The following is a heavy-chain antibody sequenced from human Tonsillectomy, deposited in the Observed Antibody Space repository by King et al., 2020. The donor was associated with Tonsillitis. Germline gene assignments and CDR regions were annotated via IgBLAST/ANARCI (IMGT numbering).Heavy chain of an antibody. CDR2: ISYDGSDK. CDR1: GFTFSSSG. Sequence: VQLVESGGGVVQPGRSLRLSCAASGFTFSSSGMHWVRQAPGKGLEWVAVISYDGSDKYYADSVKGRFTISRDNSKNTLYLQMNSLRAEVTAVYYCAKDESSDFDFWGQGTLVTVSS. CDR3: AKDESSDFDF. V-gene: IGHV3-30*18. J-gene: IGHJ4*02.